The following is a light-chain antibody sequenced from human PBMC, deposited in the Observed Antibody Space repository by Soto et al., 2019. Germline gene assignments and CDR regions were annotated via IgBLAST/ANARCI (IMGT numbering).Light chain of an antibody. CDR3: EAWDESLNGLL. J-gene: IGLJ2*01. CDR1: NSNIGNNA. Sequence: QSVLTQPPSVSDAPRQRVTISCFGSNSNIGNNAVNWYQQLPGKAPKLLIYYDDLLPSGVSDRFSVSKSGTSASLAISGLQSEDEADYYCEAWDESLNGLLFGGGTKLTVL. CDR2: YDD. V-gene: IGLV1-36*01.